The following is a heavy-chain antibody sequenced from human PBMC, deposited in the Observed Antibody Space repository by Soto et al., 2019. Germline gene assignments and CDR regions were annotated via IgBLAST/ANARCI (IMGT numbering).Heavy chain of an antibody. CDR2: INPSGGST. D-gene: IGHD3-22*01. J-gene: IGHJ4*02. CDR1: GYTFTSYY. CDR3: ARWVTGYDSSGYKDY. Sequence: ASVKVSCKASGYTFTSYYMHWVRQAPGQGLEWMGIINPSGGSTSYAQKFQGRVTMTRDTSTSTVYMELSSLRSEDTAVYYCARWVTGYDSSGYKDYWGQGTLVTVSS. V-gene: IGHV1-46*01.